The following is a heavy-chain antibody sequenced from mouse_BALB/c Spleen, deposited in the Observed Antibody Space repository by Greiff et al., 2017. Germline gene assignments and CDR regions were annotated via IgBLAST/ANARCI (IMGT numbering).Heavy chain of an antibody. CDR1: GFTFSDYY. J-gene: IGHJ4*01. D-gene: IGHD1-1*01. CDR3: ARGDGSSYLYAMDD. CDR2: ISDGGSYT. Sequence: EVKLMESGGGLVKPGGSLKLSCAASGFTFSDYYMYWVRQTPEKRLEWVATISDGGSYTYYPDSVKGRFTISRDNAKNNLYLQMSSLKSEDTAMYYCARGDGSSYLYAMDDWGQGTSVTVSS. V-gene: IGHV5-4*02.